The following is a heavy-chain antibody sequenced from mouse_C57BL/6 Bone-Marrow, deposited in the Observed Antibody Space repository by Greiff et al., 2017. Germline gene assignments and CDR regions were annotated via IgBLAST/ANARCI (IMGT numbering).Heavy chain of an antibody. CDR2: IDPSDSYT. CDR1: GYTFTSYW. J-gene: IGHJ2*01. V-gene: IGHV1-69*01. CDR3: ARGGPFDY. Sequence: QVQLKQPGAELVMPGASVKLSCKASGYTFTSYWMHWVKQRPGHGLEWIGEIDPSDSYTNYNQKFKGKSTLTVDKSSSTAYMQLSSLTSEDSAVYYCARGGPFDYWGKGTTLTVSS.